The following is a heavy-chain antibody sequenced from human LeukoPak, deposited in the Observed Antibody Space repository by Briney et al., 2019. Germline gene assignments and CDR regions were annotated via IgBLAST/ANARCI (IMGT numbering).Heavy chain of an antibody. V-gene: IGHV4-59*08. J-gene: IGHJ4*02. D-gene: IGHD1-1*01. CDR1: GGSISSFY. CDR3: ARINWNYFDY. Sequence: SETLSLTCTVSGGSISSFYWSWIRQPPGKGLEWIGYIFYSGTTNYNPSLKSRVTMSVDTSNNQFSLKLSSVTAADTAVYYCARINWNYFDYWGQGILVTVSS. CDR2: IFYSGTT.